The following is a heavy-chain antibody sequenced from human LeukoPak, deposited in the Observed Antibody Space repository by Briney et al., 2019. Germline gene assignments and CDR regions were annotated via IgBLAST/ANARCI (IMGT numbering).Heavy chain of an antibody. V-gene: IGHV3-11*06. Sequence: GGSLRLSCAASGFTFSDYYMSWIRQAPGKGLEWVSYISSSSSYTNYADSVKGRFTISRDNAKNSLYLQMNSLRAEDTAVYYCASLESPRSRAVAATSAFDIWGQGTMVTVSS. CDR3: ASLESPRSRAVAATSAFDI. CDR1: GFTFSDYY. D-gene: IGHD2-15*01. J-gene: IGHJ3*02. CDR2: ISSSSSYT.